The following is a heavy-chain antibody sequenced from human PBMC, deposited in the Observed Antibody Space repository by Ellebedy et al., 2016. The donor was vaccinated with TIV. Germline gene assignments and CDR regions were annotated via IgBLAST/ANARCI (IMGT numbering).Heavy chain of an antibody. V-gene: IGHV3-30-3*01. CDR2: ISDDGSNK. Sequence: GESLKISCAASGFTFSRYAIHWVRQAPGRGLEWVADISDDGSNKYYADYVKGRFTISRDNSKNTLYLQMNSLRAEDTAVYYCVRGGSGLDYWGQGTLVTVSS. CDR3: VRGGSGLDY. D-gene: IGHD3-10*01. CDR1: GFTFSRYA. J-gene: IGHJ4*02.